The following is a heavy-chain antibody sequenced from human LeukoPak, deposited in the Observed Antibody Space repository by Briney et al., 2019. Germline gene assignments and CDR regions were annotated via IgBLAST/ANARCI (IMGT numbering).Heavy chain of an antibody. J-gene: IGHJ5*02. CDR2: INPRGGST. V-gene: IGHV1-46*01. Sequence: ASVKLSCYAAGSIFTGYYMHWVRQAPGQGLEWMGIINPRGGSTSYAQKFHGRVTMTRDMSTSTVYMELSSLRSGDTAVYYCARASSAWYNWFDPWGQGTLVTVSS. D-gene: IGHD6-19*01. CDR1: GSIFTGYY. CDR3: ARASSAWYNWFDP.